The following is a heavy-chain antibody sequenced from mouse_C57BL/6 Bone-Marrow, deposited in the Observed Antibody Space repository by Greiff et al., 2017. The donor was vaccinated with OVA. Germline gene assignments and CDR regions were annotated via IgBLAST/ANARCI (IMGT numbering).Heavy chain of an antibody. D-gene: IGHD3-3*01. Sequence: QVQLQQSGAELARPGASVKLSCKASGYTFTSYGISWVKQRTGQGLEWIGEIYPRSGNTYYNEKFKGKATLTADKSSSTAYMELRSLTSEDSAVYFCGSEGDHYYAMDYWSQGTSVTVSS. CDR3: GSEGDHYYAMDY. J-gene: IGHJ4*01. CDR1: GYTFTSYG. V-gene: IGHV1-81*01. CDR2: IYPRSGNT.